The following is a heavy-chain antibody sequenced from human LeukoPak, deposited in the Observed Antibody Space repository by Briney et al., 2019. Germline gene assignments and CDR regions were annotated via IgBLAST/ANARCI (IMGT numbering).Heavy chain of an antibody. Sequence: SQTLSLTCTVSGGSISSGSYYWSWIRQPAGKGLEWIGRIYTSGSTNYNPSLKSRVTISVDTSKNQFSLKLSSETAADTAVYYCAAAGGASYYYYGMDVWGQGTTVTVSS. CDR2: IYTSGST. V-gene: IGHV4-61*02. CDR3: AAAGGASYYYYGMDV. D-gene: IGHD6-13*01. CDR1: GGSISSGSYY. J-gene: IGHJ6*02.